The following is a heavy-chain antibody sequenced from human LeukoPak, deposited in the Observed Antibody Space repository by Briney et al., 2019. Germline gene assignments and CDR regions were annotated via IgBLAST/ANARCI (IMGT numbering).Heavy chain of an antibody. V-gene: IGHV1-8*03. CDR3: ARGGGYSYGIMDV. CDR1: GYTLTRYD. Sequence: ASVSVSCKASGYTLTRYDINWVRQAAGQGVEGMGCMNPNSGNTAYPQKFQRRLTITRNTSISTVYIELSSLRSEDTAVYYCARGGGYSYGIMDVWGKGTTVTVSS. D-gene: IGHD5-18*01. J-gene: IGHJ6*03. CDR2: MNPNSGNT.